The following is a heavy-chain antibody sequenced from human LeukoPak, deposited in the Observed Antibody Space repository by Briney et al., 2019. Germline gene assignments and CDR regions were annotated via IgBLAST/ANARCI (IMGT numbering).Heavy chain of an antibody. J-gene: IGHJ4*02. Sequence: GGSLRLSCAASGFTFSSYWMSWVRQAPGKGLEWDSSISSSSSYIYYGDSVKGRFTISRDNAKNSLYLQMNSLRAEDTAVYYCARSQSVVRDYYFDYWGQGTLVTVSS. CDR3: ARSQSVVRDYYFDY. V-gene: IGHV3-21*01. D-gene: IGHD4-23*01. CDR1: GFTFSSYW. CDR2: ISSSSSYI.